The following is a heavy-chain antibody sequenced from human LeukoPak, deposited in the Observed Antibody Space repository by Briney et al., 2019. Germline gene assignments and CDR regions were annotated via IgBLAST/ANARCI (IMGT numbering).Heavy chain of an antibody. J-gene: IGHJ4*02. Sequence: PEGSLRLSCAASGFTFSSYGMHWVRQAPGKGLEWVAVISYDGSNKYYADSVKGRFTISRDNSKNTLYLQMNSLRAEDTAVYYCAKEGGSSGAPHDYWGQGTLVTVSS. CDR2: ISYDGSNK. CDR1: GFTFSSYG. V-gene: IGHV3-30*18. D-gene: IGHD2-15*01. CDR3: AKEGGSSGAPHDY.